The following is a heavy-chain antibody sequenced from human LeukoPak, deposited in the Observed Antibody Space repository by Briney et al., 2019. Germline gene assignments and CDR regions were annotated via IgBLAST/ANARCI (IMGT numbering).Heavy chain of an antibody. CDR2: ISGGTT. V-gene: IGHV3-49*03. CDR3: SRGSGWLTVY. J-gene: IGHJ4*02. CDR1: GFTFGDYL. D-gene: IGHD6-19*01. Sequence: PGGSLRLSCTASGFTFGDYLMSWFRQAPGKGLEWIGFISGGTTEYDASVKGRFTISRDDSTSIAYLQMNSLTTEYTAVYYCSRGSGWLTVYWGQGTLVTVSS.